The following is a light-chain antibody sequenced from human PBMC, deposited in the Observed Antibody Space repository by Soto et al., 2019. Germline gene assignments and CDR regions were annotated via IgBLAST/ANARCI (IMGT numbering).Light chain of an antibody. CDR1: QVIGIY. CDR3: QHSYSVPPYT. J-gene: IGKJ2*01. V-gene: IGKV1-39*01. Sequence: DIQMIQSPSSLSASVGDRVTITCRSSQVIGIYLNRYQHKPGTAPKLLVYGASTLQSGVPSRFSGSGSGTDFTLTISTLQPEDFATYYCQHSYSVPPYTFGQGTRVEIK. CDR2: GAS.